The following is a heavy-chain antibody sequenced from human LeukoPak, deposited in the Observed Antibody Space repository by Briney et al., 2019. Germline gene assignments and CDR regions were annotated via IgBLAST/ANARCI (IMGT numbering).Heavy chain of an antibody. CDR2: LYYRGSP. CDR3: ARRHRLGSSTY. CDR1: GGSISSGRYN. Sequence: SETLSLTCNVSGGSISSGRYNWGWIRQPPGKGLEWIGSLYYRGSPFYNPSLKSRATISVDTSENQLSLRLSSVTAADTAVYYCARRHRLGSSTYWGQGTLVAVSS. D-gene: IGHD6-13*01. J-gene: IGHJ4*02. V-gene: IGHV4-39*01.